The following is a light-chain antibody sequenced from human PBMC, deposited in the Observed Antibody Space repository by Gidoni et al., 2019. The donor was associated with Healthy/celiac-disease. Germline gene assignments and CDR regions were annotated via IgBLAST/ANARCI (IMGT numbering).Light chain of an antibody. J-gene: IGLJ2*01. V-gene: IGLV1-51*01. CDR1: SSNIGNNY. Sequence: QPLLTPPPSVSAAPGQKVTISCSGSSSNIGNNYVSWSQQLPGTAPKLLIYDNNKRPSGIPDRFSGSKSGTSATLGITGLQTGDEADYYCGTWDSSLSAGVFGGGTKLTVL. CDR3: GTWDSSLSAGV. CDR2: DNN.